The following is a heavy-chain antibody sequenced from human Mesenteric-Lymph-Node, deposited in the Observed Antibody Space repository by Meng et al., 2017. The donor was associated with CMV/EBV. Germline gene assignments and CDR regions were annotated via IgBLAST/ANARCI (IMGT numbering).Heavy chain of an antibody. CDR3: ARELRRYTGLDV. V-gene: IGHV3-30*02. Sequence: GGSLRLSCAASGFTFSSYGMHWVRQAPGKGLEWVAFIRYDGSNKYYADSVKGRFTISRDNSKNTLYLQMNSLRAEDTAVYYCARELRRYTGLDVWGQGTTVTVSS. CDR1: GFTFSSYG. CDR2: IRYDGSNK. J-gene: IGHJ6*02. D-gene: IGHD5-12*01.